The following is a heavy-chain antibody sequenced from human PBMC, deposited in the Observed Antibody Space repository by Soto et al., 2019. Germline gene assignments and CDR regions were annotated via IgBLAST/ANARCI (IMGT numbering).Heavy chain of an antibody. Sequence: LRLSCAASGFTFSSYSMNWVRQAPGKGLEWVSSISSSSSYIYYADSVKGRFTISRDNAKNSLYLQMNSLRAEDTAVYYCARRYGDHDAFDIWGQGTMVTVSS. D-gene: IGHD4-17*01. CDR2: ISSSSSYI. CDR1: GFTFSSYS. V-gene: IGHV3-21*01. J-gene: IGHJ3*02. CDR3: ARRYGDHDAFDI.